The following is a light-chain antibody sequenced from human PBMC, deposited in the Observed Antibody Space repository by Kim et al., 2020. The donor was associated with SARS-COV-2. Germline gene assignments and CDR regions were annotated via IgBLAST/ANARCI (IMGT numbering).Light chain of an antibody. J-gene: IGKJ1*01. CDR1: QSISSN. V-gene: IGKV3-15*01. CDR3: QRYYNWPAT. CDR2: DAS. Sequence: EIVMTQSPATLSVSPGERAALSCRASQSISSNFAWYQQKLGQAPRLLIYDASTRATDSPARFSGSGSGTEFTLTISSLQSEDFAVYYCQRYYNWPATFGQGTKVDIK.